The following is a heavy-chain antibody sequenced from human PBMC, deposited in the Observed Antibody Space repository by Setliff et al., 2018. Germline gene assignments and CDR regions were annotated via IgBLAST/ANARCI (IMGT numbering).Heavy chain of an antibody. CDR3: ARGYYNFLSGYYTPYYFDY. CDR2: INPNGDRT. CDR1: GFTFTTLY. Sequence: GASVKVSCKTSGFTFTTLYIHWVRQAPGQGLEWMMMINPNGDRTTYAQKFQGRVTMTTDTSTSTAYMELRSLRSEDTAVYFCARGYYNFLSGYYTPYYFDYWGQGTLVTVSS. J-gene: IGHJ4*02. V-gene: IGHV1-46*01. D-gene: IGHD3-3*01.